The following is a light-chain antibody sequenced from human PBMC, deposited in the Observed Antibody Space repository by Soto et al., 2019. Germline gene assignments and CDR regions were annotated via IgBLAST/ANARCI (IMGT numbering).Light chain of an antibody. J-gene: IGKJ5*01. Sequence: EIVMTQSPATLSVSPGERATLSCRASQSVRGNLAWYQHKHGQAPRLLMYAASARATGIPARFSGSGSGTEFTLTISRLEPEDFAVYYCQQYATSPITFGQGTRLEIK. CDR3: QQYATSPIT. V-gene: IGKV3-15*01. CDR2: AAS. CDR1: QSVRGN.